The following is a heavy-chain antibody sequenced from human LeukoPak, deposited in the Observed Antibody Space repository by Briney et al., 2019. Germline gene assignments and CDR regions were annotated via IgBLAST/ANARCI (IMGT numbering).Heavy chain of an antibody. CDR1: GGSISSGDYY. CDR3: ARDSPVVPAAIGMVGWFDP. Sequence: SETLSLTCTVSGGSISSGDYYWSWIRQPPGKGLEWIGYIYYSGSTYYNPSLKSRVTISVDTSKNQFSLKLSSVTAADTAVYYCARDSPVVPAAIGMVGWFDPWGQGILVTVSS. D-gene: IGHD2-2*01. V-gene: IGHV4-30-4*08. CDR2: IYYSGST. J-gene: IGHJ5*02.